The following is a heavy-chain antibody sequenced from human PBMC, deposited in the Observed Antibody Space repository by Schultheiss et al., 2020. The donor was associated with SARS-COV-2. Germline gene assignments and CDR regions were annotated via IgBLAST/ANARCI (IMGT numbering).Heavy chain of an antibody. CDR1: GGSFSGYY. D-gene: IGHD4-17*01. CDR3: ASFRGYGDRYFDL. V-gene: IGHV4-34*01. J-gene: IGHJ2*01. Sequence: SETLSLTCAVYGGSFSGYYWSWIRQPPGKGLEWIGEINHSGSTNYNPSLKSRVTISVDTSKNQFSLKLSSVTAADTAVYYCASFRGYGDRYFDLWGRGTLVTVSS. CDR2: INHSGST.